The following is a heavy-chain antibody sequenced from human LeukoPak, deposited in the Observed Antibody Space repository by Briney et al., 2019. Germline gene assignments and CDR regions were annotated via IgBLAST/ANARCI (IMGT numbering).Heavy chain of an antibody. J-gene: IGHJ6*03. CDR3: ARAARSGGRGYYYMDV. Sequence: PSETLSLTCAVYGGSFSGYYWSWIRQPPGKGLEWIGEINHSGSTNYNPSLKSRVTISVDTSKNQFSLKLSSVTAADTAVYYCARAARSGGRGYYYMDVWGKGTTVAISS. D-gene: IGHD3-10*01. V-gene: IGHV4-34*01. CDR1: GGSFSGYY. CDR2: INHSGST.